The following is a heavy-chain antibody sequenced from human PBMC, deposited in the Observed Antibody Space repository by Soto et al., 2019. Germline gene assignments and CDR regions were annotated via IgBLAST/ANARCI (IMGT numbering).Heavy chain of an antibody. V-gene: IGHV3-73*02. CDR2: IRGDDDNYAT. D-gene: IGHD7-27*01. CDR1: GFTFSEST. Sequence: EERLVQSGGGLVQPGESLELSCIASGFTFSESTIYWVRQAPGTGLEGVGHIRGDDDNYATSYVESVQGRFTISRDDATNTASLQMSSLKTEDTAVYYCARQLSLGTFFYFAMDVWGQGAAVTVSS. CDR3: ARQLSLGTFFYFAMDV. J-gene: IGHJ6*02.